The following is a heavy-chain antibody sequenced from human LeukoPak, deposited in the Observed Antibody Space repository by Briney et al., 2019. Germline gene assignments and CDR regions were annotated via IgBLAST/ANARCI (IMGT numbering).Heavy chain of an antibody. D-gene: IGHD3-22*01. Sequence: ASGTLSLTCTVSGGSISSYYWSWIRQPPGKGLEWIGYIYYSGSTNYNPSLKSRVTISVDTSKNQFSLKLSSVTAADTAVYYCARERGDSSGSFDYWGQGTLVTVSS. CDR2: IYYSGST. J-gene: IGHJ4*02. CDR3: ARERGDSSGSFDY. V-gene: IGHV4-59*01. CDR1: GGSISSYY.